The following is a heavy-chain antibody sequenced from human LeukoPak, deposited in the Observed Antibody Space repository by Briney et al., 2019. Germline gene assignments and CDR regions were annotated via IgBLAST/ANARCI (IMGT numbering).Heavy chain of an antibody. D-gene: IGHD3-22*01. CDR3: ARDYYHSSGYYDMDV. J-gene: IGHJ6*03. CDR2: IKQDGIEK. V-gene: IGHV3-7*01. CDR1: GFTFSIYW. Sequence: TGESLRLSCAASGFTFSIYWMNWVRQAPGKGLEWVANIKQDGIEKYYVDSVKGRFTISRDNAKNSLYLQMNSLRAEDTAVYYCARDYYHSSGYYDMDVWGKGTTVTVSS.